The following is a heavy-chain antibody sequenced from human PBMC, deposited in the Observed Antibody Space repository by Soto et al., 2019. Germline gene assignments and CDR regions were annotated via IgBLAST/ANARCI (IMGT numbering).Heavy chain of an antibody. CDR1: GNTLSSYT. D-gene: IGHD2-2*01. V-gene: IGHV1-69*01. Sequence: QVQLVQSGAEVKKPGSSVKVSCTASGNTLSSYTFTWVRQAPGKGFELLGGIIPILGTTDYAHKFQGRVTITADEPTTTVYMELSGLTSEDTAMYYCARGYQPMLPFDYWGQGTLVTVSS. CDR3: ARGYQPMLPFDY. J-gene: IGHJ4*02. CDR2: IIPILGTT.